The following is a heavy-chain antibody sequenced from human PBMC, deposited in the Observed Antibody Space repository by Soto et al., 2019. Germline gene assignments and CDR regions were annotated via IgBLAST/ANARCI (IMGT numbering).Heavy chain of an antibody. CDR2: ISYDGSNK. CDR1: GFTFSSCA. V-gene: IGHV3-30-3*01. Sequence: HPGGSLRLSCAASGFTFSSCAMHWVRQAPGKGLEWVAVISYDGSNKYYADSVKGRFTISRDNSKNTLYLQMNSLRAEDTAVYYCARERWGDYGSDYNYYGMDVWGQGTTVTVSS. D-gene: IGHD3-10*01. J-gene: IGHJ6*02. CDR3: ARERWGDYGSDYNYYGMDV.